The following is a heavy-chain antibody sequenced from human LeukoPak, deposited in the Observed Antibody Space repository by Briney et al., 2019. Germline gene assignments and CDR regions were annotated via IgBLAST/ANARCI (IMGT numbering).Heavy chain of an antibody. CDR1: GGSISRSGYY. D-gene: IGHD3-3*01. Sequence: SQTLSLTCTVSGGSISRSGYYWSWIRQPPGKGLEWIGEINHSGSTYYNPSLKSRVTISVDTSKNQFSLKLSSVTAADTAVYYCARVRSGTGITIFGVVRPGAFDIWGQGTMVTVSS. V-gene: IGHV4-31*03. J-gene: IGHJ3*02. CDR2: INHSGST. CDR3: ARVRSGTGITIFGVVRPGAFDI.